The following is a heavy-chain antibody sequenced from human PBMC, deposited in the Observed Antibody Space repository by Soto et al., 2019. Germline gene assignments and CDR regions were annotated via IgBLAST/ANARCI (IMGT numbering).Heavy chain of an antibody. CDR1: GYSFTSYW. Sequence: GGSLRLSCKGSGYSFTSYWIGWVRQMPGKGLEWMGIIYPGDSDTRYSPSFQGQVTISADKSISTAYLQWSSLKASDTAMYYCARLSDYIWEPVDYWGQGTLVTVSS. CDR3: ARLSDYIWEPVDY. CDR2: IYPGDSDT. D-gene: IGHD3-16*01. V-gene: IGHV5-51*01. J-gene: IGHJ4*02.